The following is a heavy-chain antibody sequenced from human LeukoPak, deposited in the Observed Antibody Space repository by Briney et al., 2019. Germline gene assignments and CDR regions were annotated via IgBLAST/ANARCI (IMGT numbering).Heavy chain of an antibody. V-gene: IGHV3-53*01. CDR2: IYSDGIT. CDR3: ARYDFILISYFDL. D-gene: IGHD3-3*01. J-gene: IGHJ2*01. Sequence: GGSLRLSCTASGFTVSNNYMSWVRQAPGKKLEWVSDIYSDGITFYADSVKGRFTISRDNSKNTLYLQMNSLRAEDTAVYHCARYDFILISYFDLWGRGALVTVSS. CDR1: GFTVSNNY.